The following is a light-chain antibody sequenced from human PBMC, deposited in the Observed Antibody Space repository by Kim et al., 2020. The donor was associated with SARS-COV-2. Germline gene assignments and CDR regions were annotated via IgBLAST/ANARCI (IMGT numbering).Light chain of an antibody. J-gene: IGKJ2*01. CDR2: RAS. CDR1: QSINFW. V-gene: IGKV1-5*03. Sequence: SASVGDRVTIACRASQSINFWLAWYQQKPGKAPKLLIYRASSLQSGVPSRFSGGGTGTEFTLTISSLQPDDFATYYCQQYNRYPQTFGQGTKLEI. CDR3: QQYNRYPQT.